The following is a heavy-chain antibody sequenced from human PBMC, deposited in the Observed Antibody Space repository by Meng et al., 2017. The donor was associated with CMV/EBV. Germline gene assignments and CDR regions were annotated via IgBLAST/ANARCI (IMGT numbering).Heavy chain of an antibody. Sequence: SETLSLTCAVYGGSFSGYYWSWIRQPPGKGLEWIGEINHSGSTNYNPSLKSRVTISVDTSKNQFSLKLSSVTAADTAVNYCAGASFWSGYYDYWGQGTLVTVSS. CDR3: AGASFWSGYYDY. J-gene: IGHJ4*02. CDR2: INHSGST. V-gene: IGHV4-34*01. CDR1: GGSFSGYY. D-gene: IGHD3-3*01.